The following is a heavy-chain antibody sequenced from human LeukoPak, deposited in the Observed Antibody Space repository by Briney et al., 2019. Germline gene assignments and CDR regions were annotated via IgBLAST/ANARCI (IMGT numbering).Heavy chain of an antibody. CDR3: ARVGAANY. J-gene: IGHJ4*02. CDR1: GFTFSSYG. V-gene: IGHV3-48*04. Sequence: GGSLRLSCAASGFTFSSYGMNWVRQAPGKVLEWVSYISSSSSTIYYADSVKGRFTISRDNAKNSLYLQMNSLRAEDTAVYYCARVGAANYWGQGTLVTVSS. CDR2: ISSSSSTI. D-gene: IGHD1-26*01.